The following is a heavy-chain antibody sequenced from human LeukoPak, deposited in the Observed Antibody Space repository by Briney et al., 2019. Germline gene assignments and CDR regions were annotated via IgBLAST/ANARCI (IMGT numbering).Heavy chain of an antibody. CDR1: GFTFSSYG. CDR3: AKRPINSGSDPRGGWFDP. J-gene: IGHJ5*02. CDR2: IRYDGSNK. Sequence: PGGSLRLSCAASGFTFSSYGMHWVRQAPGKGLEWVAFIRYDGSNKYYADSVKGRFTISRDNSKNTLYLQMNSLRAEDTAVYCCAKRPINSGSDPRGGWFDPWGQGTLVTVSS. D-gene: IGHD1-26*01. V-gene: IGHV3-30*02.